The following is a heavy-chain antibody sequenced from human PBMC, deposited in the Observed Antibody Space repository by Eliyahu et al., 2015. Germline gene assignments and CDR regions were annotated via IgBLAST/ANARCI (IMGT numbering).Heavy chain of an antibody. D-gene: IGHD3-16*02. V-gene: IGHV3-11*06. J-gene: IGHJ4*02. CDR1: GFPFXAYY. CDR3: AREGRTYDYVWGSYRYTYYFDY. CDR2: TSXSSSYT. Sequence: QVQLVESGGGLVKPGGSLRLSCAASGFPFXAYYXXWTRQAPGKGLGWVSCTSXSSSYTNYADSVKGRFTISRDNAKNSLYLQMNSLRAEDTAVYYCAREGRTYDYVWGSYRYTYYFDYWGQGTLVTVSS.